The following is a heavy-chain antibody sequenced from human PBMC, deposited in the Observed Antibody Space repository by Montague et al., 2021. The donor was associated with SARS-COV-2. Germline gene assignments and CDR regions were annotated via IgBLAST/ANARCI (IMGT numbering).Heavy chain of an antibody. V-gene: IGHV3-21*01. CDR1: GFTFSSYS. CDR2: ISSSSSYI. J-gene: IGHJ6*02. D-gene: IGHD3-3*01. Sequence: SLRFSCAASGFTFSSYSMNWVRQAPGKGLEWVSSISSSSSYIYYADSVKGRFTISRDNAKNSLYPQMNSLRAEDTAVYYCARGYDFWSGGYYYYYGMDVWGQGTTATVSS. CDR3: ARGYDFWSGGYYYYYGMDV.